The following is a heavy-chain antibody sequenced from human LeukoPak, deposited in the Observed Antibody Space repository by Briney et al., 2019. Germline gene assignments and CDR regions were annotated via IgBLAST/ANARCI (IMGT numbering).Heavy chain of an antibody. CDR1: GFIFIGYW. CDR3: ARATCVNGICYTLY. CDR2: IYPADSET. D-gene: IGHD2-8*01. J-gene: IGHJ4*02. V-gene: IGHV5-51*01. Sequence: GESLKISCKGSGFIFIGYWIVWVRQMPGKGLEWMGIIYPADSETTYSPSFQGQITISADRSSTTAHLQWSSLKASDTAIYYCARATCVNGICYTLYWGQGSLVTVSS.